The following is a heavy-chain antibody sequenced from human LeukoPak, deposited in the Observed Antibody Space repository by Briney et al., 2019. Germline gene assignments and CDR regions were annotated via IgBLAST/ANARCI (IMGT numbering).Heavy chain of an antibody. V-gene: IGHV3-23*01. CDR1: GFTFSSYA. J-gene: IGHJ4*02. D-gene: IGHD3-22*01. CDR2: ISGSGGRT. Sequence: AGGSLRLSCAASGFTFSSYAMSWARQAPGKGLEWVSAISGSGGRTYYADSVTGRYTTSRDNCKNTLYLQMNSLRAEDTAVYYCAKDEVPHYYDSSGWDYWGQGTLVTVSS. CDR3: AKDEVPHYYDSSGWDY.